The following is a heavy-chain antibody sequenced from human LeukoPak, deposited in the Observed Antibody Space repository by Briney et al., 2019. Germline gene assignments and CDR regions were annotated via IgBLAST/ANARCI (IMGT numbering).Heavy chain of an antibody. CDR2: ISTSSTYT. D-gene: IGHD3-16*01. Sequence: GGSLRLSCAASGFTFSDYYMSWIRQSPGKGLEWVSYISTSSTYTNYADSVKGRFTISRDNAKNTLYLQMNSLRAEDTAVHYCARDTGGSLGDYWGQGTLVTVSS. CDR1: GFTFSDYY. CDR3: ARDTGGSLGDY. J-gene: IGHJ4*02. V-gene: IGHV3-11*06.